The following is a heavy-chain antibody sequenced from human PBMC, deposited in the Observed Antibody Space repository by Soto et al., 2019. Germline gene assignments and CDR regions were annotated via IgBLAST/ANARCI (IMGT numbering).Heavy chain of an antibody. CDR3: ARDQRAYCGGDCPLGVDY. V-gene: IGHV3-48*02. CDR1: GFTFSSYS. D-gene: IGHD2-21*02. J-gene: IGHJ4*02. Sequence: LRLSCAASGFTFSSYSMNWVRQAPGKGLEWVSYISSSSSTIYYADSVKGRFTTSRDNAKNSLYLQMNSLRDEDTAVYYCARDQRAYCGGDCPLGVDYWGQGTLVTVSS. CDR2: ISSSSSTI.